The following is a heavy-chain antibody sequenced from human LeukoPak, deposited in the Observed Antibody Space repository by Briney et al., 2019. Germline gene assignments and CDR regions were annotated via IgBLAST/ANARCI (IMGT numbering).Heavy chain of an antibody. V-gene: IGHV3-21*01. J-gene: IGHJ4*02. CDR2: ISSSSSYI. Sequence: GGSLRLSCAASGFTFSSCSMNWVRQAPGKGLEWVSSISSSSSYIYYADSVKGRFTISRDNAKNSLYLQMNSLRAEDTAVYYCARDLRYCSGGSCKGFDYWGQGTLVTDSS. CDR1: GFTFSSCS. CDR3: ARDLRYCSGGSCKGFDY. D-gene: IGHD2-15*01.